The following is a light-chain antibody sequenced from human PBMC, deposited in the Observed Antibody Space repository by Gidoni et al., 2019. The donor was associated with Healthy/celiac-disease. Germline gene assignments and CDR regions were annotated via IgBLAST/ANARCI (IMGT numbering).Light chain of an antibody. CDR1: QSVLYSSNNKNY. CDR2: WAS. V-gene: IGKV4-1*01. CDR3: QQYYSTTRALT. J-gene: IGKJ4*01. Sequence: DIVMTQSPDSLAVSRGERATINCKSSQSVLYSSNNKNYLAWYQQKPGQPPKLLIYWASTRESGVPDRFSGSGSGTDFTLTISSLQAEDVAVYYCQQYYSTTRALTFXGXTKVEIK.